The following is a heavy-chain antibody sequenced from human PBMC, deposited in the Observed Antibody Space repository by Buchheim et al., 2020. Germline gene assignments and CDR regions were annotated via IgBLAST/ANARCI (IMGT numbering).Heavy chain of an antibody. CDR2: INHSGST. V-gene: IGHV4-34*01. Sequence: QVQLQQWGAGLLKPSETLSLTCAVYGGSFSGYYWSWIRQPPGKGLEWIGEINHSGSTNYNPSLKSRVTISVDTSKNHFSLKLSSVTAADTAVYYCARTRSYYDSSGYYGGQGTL. CDR1: GGSFSGYY. J-gene: IGHJ4*02. CDR3: ARTRSYYDSSGYY. D-gene: IGHD3-22*01.